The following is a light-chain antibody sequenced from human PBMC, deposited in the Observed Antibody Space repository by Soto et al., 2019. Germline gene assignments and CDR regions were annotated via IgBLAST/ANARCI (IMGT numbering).Light chain of an antibody. V-gene: IGKV3-15*01. CDR1: HSVGST. Sequence: EIVLTQSPAPLSVSPGDRATLSCRASHSVGSTLAWYQQKPGQAPRLLMFDTSTRATGIPARFSGSGSGTECTLTISSLQSDDVAVYYCQHYNNWPWTVGQGTKVDIK. CDR2: DTS. CDR3: QHYNNWPWT. J-gene: IGKJ1*01.